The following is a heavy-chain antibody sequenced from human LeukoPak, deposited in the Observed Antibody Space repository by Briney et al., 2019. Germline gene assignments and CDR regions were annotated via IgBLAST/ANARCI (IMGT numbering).Heavy chain of an antibody. D-gene: IGHD5-24*01. CDR1: GYTLTELS. J-gene: IGHJ4*02. V-gene: IGHV1-24*01. CDR3: ATSRWLHSTYDY. CDR2: FDPEDGET. Sequence: ASVKVSCKVSGYTLTELSMHWVRQAPGNGLEWMGGFDPEDGETIYAQKFQGRVTMTEDTTTDTAYMELSSLRSEDTAVYYCATSRWLHSTYDYWGQGTLVTVSS.